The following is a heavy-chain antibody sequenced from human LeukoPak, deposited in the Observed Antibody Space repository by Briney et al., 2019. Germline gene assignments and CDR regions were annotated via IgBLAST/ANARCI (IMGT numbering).Heavy chain of an antibody. CDR1: GYTFTSYD. J-gene: IGHJ3*02. CDR2: MNPNSGNT. V-gene: IGHV1-8*01. D-gene: IGHD3-22*01. Sequence: ASVKVSCKASGYTFTSYDINWVRQATGQGLEWMGWMNPNSGNTGYAQKFQGRATMTRNTSISTAYMELSSLRSEDTAVYYCARSRPPITMIVVVKVIGPFDIWGQGTMVTVSS. CDR3: ARSRPPITMIVVVKVIGPFDI.